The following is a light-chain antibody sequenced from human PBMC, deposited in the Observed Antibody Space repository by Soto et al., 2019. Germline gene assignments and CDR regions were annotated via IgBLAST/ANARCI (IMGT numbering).Light chain of an antibody. Sequence: QSALTQPASVSGSPGQSITISFPGTSSDVGGYSYVSWYQQHPDKAPKLIIYDVTNRPSGISNRFSGSKSGNTASLTISGLQAEDEADYYCSSYTSSSSYVFGTGTKVTVL. CDR3: SSYTSSSSYV. CDR2: DVT. V-gene: IGLV2-14*01. CDR1: SSDVGGYSY. J-gene: IGLJ1*01.